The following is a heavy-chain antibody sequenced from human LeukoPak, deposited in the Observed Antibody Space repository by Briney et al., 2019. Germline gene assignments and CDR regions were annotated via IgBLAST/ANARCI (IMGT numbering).Heavy chain of an antibody. CDR2: ISGSGGST. D-gene: IGHD3-10*01. Sequence: GGSLRLSCAASGFTFSSYAMSWVRQAPGKGLEWVSAISGSGGSTYYADSVKGRFTISRDNAKNSLHLQMNSLRAEDTAVYYCARGDYPRGYWGQGTLVTVSS. CDR3: ARGDYPRGY. V-gene: IGHV3-23*01. J-gene: IGHJ4*02. CDR1: GFTFSSYA.